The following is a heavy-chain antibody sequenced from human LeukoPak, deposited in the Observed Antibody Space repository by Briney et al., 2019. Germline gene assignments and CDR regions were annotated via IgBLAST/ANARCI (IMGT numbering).Heavy chain of an antibody. D-gene: IGHD3-9*01. CDR3: ARLSKGRFFDYIFDY. Sequence: SQTLSLTCTVSGGSVSSSTYYWGWIRQPPGRGLEWIGNIYYSGSTYYNPSLTSRVTMSVDTSNNQFSLKMHSVTAADTAVYYCARLSKGRFFDYIFDYWGQGSLVTVSS. CDR1: GGSVSSSTYY. V-gene: IGHV4-39*01. J-gene: IGHJ4*02. CDR2: IYYSGST.